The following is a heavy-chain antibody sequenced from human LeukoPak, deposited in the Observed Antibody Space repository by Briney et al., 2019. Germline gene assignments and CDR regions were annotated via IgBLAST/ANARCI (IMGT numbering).Heavy chain of an antibody. CDR2: IYYSGST. V-gene: IGHV4-39*01. Sequence: KPSETLSLTCTVSGGSISSSSYYWGWIRQPPGKGLEWIGSIYYSGSTYYNPSLKSRVTISVDTSKNQFSLKLSSVTAADTAVYYCARHGVKQVDFWSGYLTLFFDYWGQGTLVTVSS. J-gene: IGHJ4*02. D-gene: IGHD3-3*01. CDR1: GGSISSSSYY. CDR3: ARHGVKQVDFWSGYLTLFFDY.